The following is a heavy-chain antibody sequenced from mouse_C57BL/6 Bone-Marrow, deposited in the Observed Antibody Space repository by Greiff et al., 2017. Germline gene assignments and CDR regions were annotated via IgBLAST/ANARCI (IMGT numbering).Heavy chain of an antibody. J-gene: IGHJ4*01. D-gene: IGHD3-2*02. Sequence: QVQLQPSGAELARPGASVKLSCKASGYTFTSYGISWVKQRTGQGLEWIGEIYPRSGNTYYNEKFKGKATLTADKSSSTAYMELRSLTSEDSAVYFCARQLRPNPLYYYAMDYWGQGTSVTVSS. CDR2: IYPRSGNT. CDR3: ARQLRPNPLYYYAMDY. V-gene: IGHV1-81*01. CDR1: GYTFTSYG.